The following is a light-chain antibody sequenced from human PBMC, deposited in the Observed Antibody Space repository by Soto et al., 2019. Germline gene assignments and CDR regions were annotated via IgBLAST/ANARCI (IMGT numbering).Light chain of an antibody. CDR1: QGIRNE. J-gene: IGKJ1*01. CDR2: AAS. V-gene: IGKV1-6*01. Sequence: AIQMTQSPSSLSASVGDRVTITCRASQGIRNELGWYQQKTGKAPKLLIYAASTLQSGVPSRFSGSGSGTDFTITISSLQPEDFATYYCLQDYNYPWTFGQGTKVEIK. CDR3: LQDYNYPWT.